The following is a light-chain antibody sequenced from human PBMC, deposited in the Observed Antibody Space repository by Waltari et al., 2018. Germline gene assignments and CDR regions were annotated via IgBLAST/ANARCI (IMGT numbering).Light chain of an antibody. CDR3: QAWDSSTVV. Sequence: SYELTQPPSVSVSPGQTASITCSGDKLGDKYACWYQQKPGQSPVLVIYQDSKRPTGSPGRCSGSNSGNTATLTISGTQARDEADYYCQAWDSSTVVFGGGTKLTVL. V-gene: IGLV3-1*01. CDR2: QDS. CDR1: KLGDKY. J-gene: IGLJ2*01.